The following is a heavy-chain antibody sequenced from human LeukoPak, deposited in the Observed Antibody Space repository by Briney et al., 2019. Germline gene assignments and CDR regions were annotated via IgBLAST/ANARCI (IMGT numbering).Heavy chain of an antibody. CDR2: IYYTGIT. V-gene: IGHV4-61*05. CDR1: GGSISSSSYY. D-gene: IGHD3-22*01. CDR3: ARRWGRGYYFDL. Sequence: KPSETLSLTCTVSGGSISSSSYYWGWIRQPPGKGLEWIGYIYYTGITNYNPSLKSRVTISVDTSNNQFSLKLTSVTAADTAVYYCARRWGRGYYFDLWGQGTLVTVSS. J-gene: IGHJ4*02.